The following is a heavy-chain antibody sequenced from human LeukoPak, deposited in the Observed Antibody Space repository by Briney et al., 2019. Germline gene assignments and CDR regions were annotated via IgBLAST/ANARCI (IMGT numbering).Heavy chain of an antibody. Sequence: GGSLRLSCAASGFTFSSYAMHWVRQAPGKGLEYVSAISSNGGSTYYANSVKGRFTISRDNSKNTLYLQMGSLRAEDMAVYYCASGLVVVPAANRGAFDIWXXGTMVTVSS. CDR3: ASGLVVVPAANRGAFDI. CDR2: ISSNGGST. CDR1: GFTFSSYA. V-gene: IGHV3-64*01. J-gene: IGHJ3*02. D-gene: IGHD2-2*01.